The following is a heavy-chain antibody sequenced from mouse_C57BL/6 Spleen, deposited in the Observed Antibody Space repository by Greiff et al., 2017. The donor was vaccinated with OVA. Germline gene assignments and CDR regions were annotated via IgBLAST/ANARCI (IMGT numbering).Heavy chain of an antibody. D-gene: IGHD2-4*01. J-gene: IGHJ1*03. CDR3: ARRDYDGGWYFDV. Sequence: VQLQQSGPVLVKPGASVKMSCKASGYTFTDYYMNWVKQSHGKSLEWIGVINPYNGGTSYNQKFKGKATLTVDKSSSTAYMELNSLTSEDSAVYYCARRDYDGGWYFDVWGTGTTVTVSS. CDR2: INPYNGGT. CDR1: GYTFTDYY. V-gene: IGHV1-19*01.